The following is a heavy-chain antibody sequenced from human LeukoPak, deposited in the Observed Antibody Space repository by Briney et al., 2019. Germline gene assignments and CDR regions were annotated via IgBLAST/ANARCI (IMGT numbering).Heavy chain of an antibody. CDR1: GFSFSSYN. D-gene: IGHD3-10*02. V-gene: IGHV3-21*01. J-gene: IGHJ6*04. CDR2: ITSSSTYT. CDR3: AELGITMIGGV. Sequence: PGGSLRLSCAASGFSFSSYNMNWVRQTPGKGLEWVSSITSSSTYTFYADSVKGRFTISRDNARNSLSLQMNSLRAEDTAVYYCAELGITMIGGVWGKGTTVTISS.